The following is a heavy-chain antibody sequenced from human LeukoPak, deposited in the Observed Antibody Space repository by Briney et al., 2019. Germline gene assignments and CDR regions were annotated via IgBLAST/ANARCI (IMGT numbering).Heavy chain of an antibody. V-gene: IGHV3-7*03. CDR1: GFTFSSYW. D-gene: IGHD3-16*01. CDR3: ASQDYDYVWGRMVGGFDI. CDR2: IKQDGSEK. Sequence: GGSLRLSCAASGFTFSSYWMSWVRQAPGKGLEWVANIKQDGSEKYYVDSVKGRFTISRDNAKNSLYPQMNSLRAEDTAVYYCASQDYDYVWGRMVGGFDIWGQGTMVTVSS. J-gene: IGHJ3*02.